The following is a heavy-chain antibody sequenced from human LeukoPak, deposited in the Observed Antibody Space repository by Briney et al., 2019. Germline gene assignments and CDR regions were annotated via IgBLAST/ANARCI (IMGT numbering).Heavy chain of an antibody. Sequence: GGSLRLSCEASGFTSSDNWMHWVRQAPGKGLVWVSRINIDGSSTTYADSVKGRFPIPRDNAKNTLYLQMNSLRAEDTAVYYCARALPRQWVIVSKLYFDLWGRGTLVTVSS. V-gene: IGHV3-74*01. CDR3: ARALPRQWVIVSKLYFDL. D-gene: IGHD1-26*01. CDR1: GFTSSDNW. J-gene: IGHJ2*01. CDR2: INIDGSST.